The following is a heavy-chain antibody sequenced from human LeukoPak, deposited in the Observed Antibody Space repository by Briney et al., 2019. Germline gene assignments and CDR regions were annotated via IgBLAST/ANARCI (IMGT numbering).Heavy chain of an antibody. J-gene: IGHJ3*02. CDR1: GGSISSYY. Sequence: SETLSLTCTVSGGSISSYYWSWNRQPAGKGLEWIGRIYTSGSTNYNPSLKSRVTMSVDTSKNQFSLKLSSVTAADTAVYYCARDSHNWNDGGTAFDIWGQGTMVTVSS. CDR3: ARDSHNWNDGGTAFDI. V-gene: IGHV4-4*07. D-gene: IGHD1-1*01. CDR2: IYTSGST.